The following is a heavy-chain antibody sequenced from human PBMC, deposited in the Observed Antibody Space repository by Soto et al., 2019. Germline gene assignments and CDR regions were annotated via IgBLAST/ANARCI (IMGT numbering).Heavy chain of an antibody. CDR3: AKDITFDSSAYDS. CDR1: GFTFSRFG. Sequence: EVQLLESGGGLVQPGGSLRLSCAASGFTFSRFGMSWVRQAPGKGLEWISGISGGGNPTYYSESVKGRFTISRDSAKNTLSPQMNSLRTEDTAVYYCAKDITFDSSAYDSWGQGTLVTVSS. J-gene: IGHJ4*02. D-gene: IGHD3-22*01. CDR2: ISGGGNPT. V-gene: IGHV3-23*01.